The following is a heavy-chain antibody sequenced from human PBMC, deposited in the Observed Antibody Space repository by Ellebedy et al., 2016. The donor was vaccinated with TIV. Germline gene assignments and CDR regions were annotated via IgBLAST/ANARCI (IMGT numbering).Heavy chain of an antibody. CDR3: AGDRMHYYDSSGSYSYYAMDV. D-gene: IGHD3-22*01. V-gene: IGHV4-59*01. CDR1: GDSITNYY. CDR2: VHYRGSS. Sequence: SETLSLXCSVSGDSITNYYWTWIRQPPGKGLEWIGFVHYRGSSNYNPSLKSRATISLDTSKKQFSLTVSSVTAEDTAVYYCAGDRMHYYDSSGSYSYYAMDVWGQGTTVTVSS. J-gene: IGHJ6*02.